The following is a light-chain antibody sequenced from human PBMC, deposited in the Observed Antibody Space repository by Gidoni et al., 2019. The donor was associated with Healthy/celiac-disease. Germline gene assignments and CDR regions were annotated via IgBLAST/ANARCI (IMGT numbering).Light chain of an antibody. CDR3: QQYDNLPIT. CDR1: QAISNY. V-gene: IGKV1-33*01. J-gene: IGKJ5*01. Sequence: DIQMTQSPSSLSASVGDSVIIPCQASQAISNYLNWYQQKPGKAPKLLIYDASNLETGVPSRFSGSGSGTDFTFTISSLQPEDIATYYCQQYDNLPITFGQGTRLEIK. CDR2: DAS.